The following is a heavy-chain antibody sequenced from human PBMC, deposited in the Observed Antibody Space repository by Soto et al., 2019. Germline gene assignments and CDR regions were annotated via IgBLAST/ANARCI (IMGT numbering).Heavy chain of an antibody. Sequence: GESLKISCRTSGYKFTSSWIAWVRQMPGKGLEWMGIIFPSDSDTRYSPSFQGQVTISADRSTSTVFLQWASLKASDTAVYFCAGKDKSGYFNWFDPWGQGTLVTVSS. V-gene: IGHV5-51*01. CDR2: IFPSDSDT. D-gene: IGHD3-22*01. CDR1: GYKFTSSW. J-gene: IGHJ5*02. CDR3: AGKDKSGYFNWFDP.